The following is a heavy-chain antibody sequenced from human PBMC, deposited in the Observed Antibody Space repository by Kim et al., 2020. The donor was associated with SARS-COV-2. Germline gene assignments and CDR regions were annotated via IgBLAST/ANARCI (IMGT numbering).Heavy chain of an antibody. CDR3: MKGGWGWIWDH. J-gene: IGHJ4*02. D-gene: IGHD2-2*03. CDR1: GFTFTGYA. CDR2: IDGRDGTT. V-gene: IGHV3-23*01. Sequence: GGSLRLSCTTSGFTFTGYAMSWVRQAPGKGLEWVSSIDGRDGTTYYVDSVKGRFTISRDNSKNTLYLQMNSLRADDTAVYYCMKGGWGWIWDHWGQGTRV.